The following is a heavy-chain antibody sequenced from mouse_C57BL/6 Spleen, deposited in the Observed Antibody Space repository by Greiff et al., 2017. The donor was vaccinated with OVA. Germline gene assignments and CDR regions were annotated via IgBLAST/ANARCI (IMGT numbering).Heavy chain of an antibody. J-gene: IGHJ3*01. V-gene: IGHV1-81*01. Sequence: QVQLKESGAELARPGASVKLSCKASGYTFTSYGITWVKQRPAQGLEWIGEIYPRSGNTYYNEKFKGKATLTADKSSSTAYMELRSLTSEDSAVYFCAREGSTMVTTEAWFAYWGQGTLVTVAA. CDR2: IYPRSGNT. D-gene: IGHD2-2*01. CDR1: GYTFTSYG. CDR3: AREGSTMVTTEAWFAY.